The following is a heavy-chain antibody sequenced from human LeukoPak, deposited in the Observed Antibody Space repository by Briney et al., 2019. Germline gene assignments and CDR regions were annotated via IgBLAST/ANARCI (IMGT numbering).Heavy chain of an antibody. J-gene: IGHJ4*02. Sequence: GGSLRLSCAASGFTFSSYSMNLVRQAPGKGLEWVSSISSSSSYIYYADSVKGRFTISRDDAKNSLYLQMNSLRAEDTAVCYCARAYGYSSSPTGVDYWGQGTLVTVSS. D-gene: IGHD6-6*01. CDR3: ARAYGYSSSPTGVDY. CDR2: ISSSSSYI. CDR1: GFTFSSYS. V-gene: IGHV3-21*01.